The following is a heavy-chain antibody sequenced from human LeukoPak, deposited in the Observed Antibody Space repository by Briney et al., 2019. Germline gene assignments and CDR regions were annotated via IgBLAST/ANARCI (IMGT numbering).Heavy chain of an antibody. V-gene: IGHV3-48*01. D-gene: IGHD3-16*02. J-gene: IGHJ3*02. Sequence: HTGGSLRLSCAASGFTFSSYGMSWVRQAPGKGLEWVSYISSSSSTIYYADSVKGRFTISRDNAKNSLYLQMNSLRAEDTAVYYCARDNMITFGGVIVSGAFDIWGQGTMVTVSS. CDR1: GFTFSSYG. CDR3: ARDNMITFGGVIVSGAFDI. CDR2: ISSSSSTI.